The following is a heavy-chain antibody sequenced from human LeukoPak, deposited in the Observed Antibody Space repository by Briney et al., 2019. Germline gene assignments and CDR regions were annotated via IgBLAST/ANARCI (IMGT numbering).Heavy chain of an antibody. Sequence: GGSLRLSCAASGFTFSGYAMSWVRQAPGKGLEWVSAISYSGDATYYADSVRGRFTISRDNSKNTVYLQLNSLRAEDTAVYYCAKIIVGATGAFDIWGQGTMVTVSS. CDR2: ISYSGDAT. J-gene: IGHJ3*02. D-gene: IGHD1-26*01. CDR1: GFTFSGYA. CDR3: AKIIVGATGAFDI. V-gene: IGHV3-23*01.